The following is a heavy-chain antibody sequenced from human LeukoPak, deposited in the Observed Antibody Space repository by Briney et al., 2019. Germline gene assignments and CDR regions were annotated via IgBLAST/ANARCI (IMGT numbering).Heavy chain of an antibody. CDR3: ARDARGYSGYLDY. Sequence: GGSLRLSCAASGFTFSSYSMNWVRQAPGKGLEWVSYISRSSSTIYYADSVKGRFTISRDNAENSLYLQMNSLRAEDTAVYYCARDARGYSGYLDYWGQGTLVTVSS. V-gene: IGHV3-48*01. J-gene: IGHJ4*02. CDR2: ISRSSSTI. CDR1: GFTFSSYS. D-gene: IGHD5-12*01.